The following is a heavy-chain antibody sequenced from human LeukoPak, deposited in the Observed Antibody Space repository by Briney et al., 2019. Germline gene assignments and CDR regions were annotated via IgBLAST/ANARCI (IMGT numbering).Heavy chain of an antibody. CDR1: GVTINSYY. J-gene: IGHJ5*02. V-gene: IGHV4-59*01. CDR2: VFYSGNT. Sequence: SETLSLTCIVSGVTINSYYWNWIRQPPGKGLEWIGYVFYSGNTNYNPSLKSRVTISVDASKSQLSLKLSSVTAADTAVYYCARARDDYINNWFDPWGQGTLVTVSS. CDR3: ARARDDYINNWFDP. D-gene: IGHD5-24*01.